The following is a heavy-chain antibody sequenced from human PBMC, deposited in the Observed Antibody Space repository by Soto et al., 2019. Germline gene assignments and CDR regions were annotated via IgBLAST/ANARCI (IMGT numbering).Heavy chain of an antibody. J-gene: IGHJ3*02. CDR1: GFTFSSYE. V-gene: IGHV3-48*03. CDR3: ASIYCSSTSCPRGNAFDI. D-gene: IGHD2-2*01. CDR2: ISSSGGTI. Sequence: GGSLRLSCAASGFTFSSYEMNWVRQAPGKGLEWVSYISSSGGTIYYADSVKGRFTISRDNAKSSLYLQMNSLRAEDTAVYYCASIYCSSTSCPRGNAFDIWGQGTMVTVSS.